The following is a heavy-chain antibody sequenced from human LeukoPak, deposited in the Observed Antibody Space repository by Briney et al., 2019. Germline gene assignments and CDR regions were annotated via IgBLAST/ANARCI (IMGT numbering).Heavy chain of an antibody. CDR1: GFTFISYS. CDR3: ARDGWFGDYNWFDP. CDR2: ISSASNTI. J-gene: IGHJ5*02. V-gene: IGHV3-48*01. D-gene: IGHD3-10*01. Sequence: GGSLRLSCAASGFTFISYSMNWVRQAPGKGLEWVSYISSASNTIYYADSVKGRFTISRDNAKNSLYLQMNSLRAEDTAMYYCARDGWFGDYNWFDPWGQGTLVTVSS.